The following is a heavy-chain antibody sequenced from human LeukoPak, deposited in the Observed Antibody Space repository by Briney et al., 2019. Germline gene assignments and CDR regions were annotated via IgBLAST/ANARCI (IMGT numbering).Heavy chain of an antibody. D-gene: IGHD3-22*01. Sequence: NPSETLSLTCAVSGGSISSGGYSWSWIRQPPGKGLEWIGYIYHSGSTYYNPSLKSRVTISVDTSKNQFSLKLSSVTAADTAVYYCAREVYYYDSSGYYFDYWGQGTLVTVSS. CDR3: AREVYYYDSSGYYFDY. CDR2: IYHSGST. CDR1: GGSISSGGYS. V-gene: IGHV4-30-2*05. J-gene: IGHJ4*02.